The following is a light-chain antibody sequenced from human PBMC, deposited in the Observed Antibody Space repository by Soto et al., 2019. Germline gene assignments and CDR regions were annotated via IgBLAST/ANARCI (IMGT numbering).Light chain of an antibody. CDR2: GAS. CDR1: QSVSSSY. Sequence: TVLSQSPGTLSLSPGERDTLSCRASQSVSSSYLAWYQQKPGQAPRLLIYGASSRATGIPDRFSGSGSGTDFTLTISRLEPEDFAVYYCQQRSNWPWTFGQGTKVDIK. J-gene: IGKJ1*01. V-gene: IGKV3D-20*02. CDR3: QQRSNWPWT.